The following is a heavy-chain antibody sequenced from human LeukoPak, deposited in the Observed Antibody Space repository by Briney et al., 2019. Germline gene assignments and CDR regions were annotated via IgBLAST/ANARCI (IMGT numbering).Heavy chain of an antibody. J-gene: IGHJ6*02. CDR2: ISGSGSII. Sequence: GGSLRLSCAASGFTFSSYEMNWVRQAPGKGLEWVSDISGSGSIIYYADSVEGRFTISRDNAKNSLYLQMNSLRAEDTAVYYCARWGRIAAAASYYYGMDVWGQGTTVTVSS. V-gene: IGHV3-48*03. CDR1: GFTFSSYE. CDR3: ARWGRIAAAASYYYGMDV. D-gene: IGHD6-13*01.